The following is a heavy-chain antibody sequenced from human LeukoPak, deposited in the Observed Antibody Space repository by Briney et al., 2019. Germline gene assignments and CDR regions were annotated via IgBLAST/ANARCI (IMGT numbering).Heavy chain of an antibody. CDR1: GFTFSSYA. CDR3: ASPPSYYDSSGYSQV. CDR2: ISYDGSNK. D-gene: IGHD3-22*01. Sequence: QPGRSLRLSCAASGFTFSSYAMHWVRQAPGKGLEWVAVISYDGSNKYYADSVKGRFTISRDNSKNTLYLQMNSLRAEDSAVYYCASPPSYYDSSGYSQVWGQGTLVTVSS. J-gene: IGHJ4*02. V-gene: IGHV3-30-3*01.